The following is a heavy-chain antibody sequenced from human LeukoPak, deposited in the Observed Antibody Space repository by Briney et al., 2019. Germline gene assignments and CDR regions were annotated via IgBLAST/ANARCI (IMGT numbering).Heavy chain of an antibody. CDR2: TNVGNDYT. CDR3: ARDDFSTYPGLDYFDY. V-gene: IGHV1-3*01. D-gene: IGHD4-11*01. J-gene: IGHJ4*02. Sequence: ASVKVSCKASGYTFTHYAVHWVRQAPGQRLEWMGWTNVGNDYTESSQKFQDRLTITSDTTATTVYMELSSLRSEDTAVYYCARDDFSTYPGLDYFDYWGQGSLVTVSS. CDR1: GYTFTHYA.